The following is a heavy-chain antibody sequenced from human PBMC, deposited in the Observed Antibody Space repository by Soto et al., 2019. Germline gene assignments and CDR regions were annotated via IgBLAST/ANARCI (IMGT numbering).Heavy chain of an antibody. J-gene: IGHJ5*02. D-gene: IGHD3-16*01. CDR2: INHSGST. CDR3: ARVGAGAPKNWFDP. V-gene: IGHV4-34*01. Sequence: QVQLQQWGAGLLKPSGTLSLTCAVYGGSFSGYYWSWIRQPPGKGLEWIGEINHSGSTNYNPSLKSRVTISVDTSKNQFSLKLSSVTAADTAVYYCARVGAGAPKNWFDPWGQGTLVTVSS. CDR1: GGSFSGYY.